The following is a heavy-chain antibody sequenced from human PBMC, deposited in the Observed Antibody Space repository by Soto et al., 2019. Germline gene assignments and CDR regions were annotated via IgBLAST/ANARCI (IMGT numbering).Heavy chain of an antibody. D-gene: IGHD6-13*01. CDR2: ISGSGRST. Sequence: GGSLRLSCAASGFTFSSYAMSWVRQAPGKGLEWVSAISGSGRSTYYADSVKGRFTISRDNSKNTLYLQMNSLRAEDTAVYYCAKEQKDSSTWYEINYWGQGTLVTVSS. J-gene: IGHJ4*02. CDR3: AKEQKDSSTWYEINY. CDR1: GFTFSSYA. V-gene: IGHV3-23*01.